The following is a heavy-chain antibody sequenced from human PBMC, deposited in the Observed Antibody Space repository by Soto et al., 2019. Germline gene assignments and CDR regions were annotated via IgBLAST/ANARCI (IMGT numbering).Heavy chain of an antibody. CDR3: AQYAREAHLGES. CDR1: GFAFGIRH. V-gene: IGHV3-23*01. Sequence: GGSLRLSCADSGFAFGIRHMALVRQSPGKGLEWVSSISNDGDYTFYIDSVRGRFTISRDNSNNILHLQMNALRADDTAMYYCAQYAREAHLGESWGQGTMVTVSS. CDR2: ISNDGDYT. D-gene: IGHD3-10*02. J-gene: IGHJ4*02.